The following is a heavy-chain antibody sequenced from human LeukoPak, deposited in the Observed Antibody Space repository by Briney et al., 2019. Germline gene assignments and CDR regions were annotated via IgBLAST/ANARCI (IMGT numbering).Heavy chain of an antibody. D-gene: IGHD1-1*01. J-gene: IGHJ4*02. Sequence: SETLSLTCTVSGGPISSYYWSWIRQPPGKGLEWIGSIYDSGTTYYNPSLKSRVTISVDTCKNQFSLRLSSVTATDTAVYYCARHWTRAPPDYWGQGTLLTVSP. CDR2: IYDSGTT. CDR1: GGPISSYY. V-gene: IGHV4-59*08. CDR3: ARHWTRAPPDY.